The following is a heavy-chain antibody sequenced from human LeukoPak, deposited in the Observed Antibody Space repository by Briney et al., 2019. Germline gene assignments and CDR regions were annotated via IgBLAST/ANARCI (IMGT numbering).Heavy chain of an antibody. CDR2: IYYSGST. J-gene: IGHJ5*02. CDR1: GGSISSYY. D-gene: IGHD2-15*01. CDR3: ARCSGGSCEQGWFDP. Sequence: SETLSLTCTASGGSISSYYWSWIRQPPGKGLEWIGYIYYSGSTNYNPSLKSRVTISVDASKNQFSLKLSSVTAADTAVYYCARCSGGSCEQGWFDPWGQGTLVTVSS. V-gene: IGHV4-59*01.